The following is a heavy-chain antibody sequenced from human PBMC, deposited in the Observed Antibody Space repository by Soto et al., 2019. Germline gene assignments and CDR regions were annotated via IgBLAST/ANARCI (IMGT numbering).Heavy chain of an antibody. V-gene: IGHV2-5*02. Sequence: QITLKESGSTLVKPTQTLTLTCTFSGFSLSTTTMGVGWFRQPPGNALEWLALIYWDDDKRYSPSLKSRLTIXMDXSXTQVVLTMTTMDPVDTATYYCAHGTLVVRGIIVFDYWGQGTLVTVSS. CDR1: GFSLSTTTMG. CDR2: IYWDDDK. CDR3: AHGTLVVRGIIVFDY. D-gene: IGHD3-10*01. J-gene: IGHJ4*02.